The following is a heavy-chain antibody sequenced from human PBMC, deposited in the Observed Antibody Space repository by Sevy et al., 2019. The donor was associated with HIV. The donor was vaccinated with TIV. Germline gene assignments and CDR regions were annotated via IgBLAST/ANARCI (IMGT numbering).Heavy chain of an antibody. D-gene: IGHD3-3*01. J-gene: IGHJ6*02. CDR1: GYTFTGYY. CDR3: AKGGGDFWSGYYGYYYYGMDV. V-gene: IGHV1-2*02. CDR2: INPNSGGT. Sequence: ASVKVSCKASGYTFTGYYMHWVRQARGQGLEWMGWINPNSGGTNYAQKFQGRVTMTRETSISTANMEVSRLRSDDTAVSYWAKGGGDFWSGYYGYYYYGMDVWGQGTTVTVSS.